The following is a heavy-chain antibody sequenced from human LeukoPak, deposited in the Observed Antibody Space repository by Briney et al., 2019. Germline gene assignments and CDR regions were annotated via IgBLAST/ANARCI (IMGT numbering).Heavy chain of an antibody. CDR2: INPNSGGT. CDR1: GYTFTGYY. D-gene: IGHD1-26*01. J-gene: IGHJ5*02. CDR3: ARGQWELLSQFWFDP. Sequence: EASVKVSCKASGYTFTGYYMHWVRQAPGQGLEWMGWINPNSGGTNYAQKFQGRVTMTRDTSISTAYMELSRLRSDDTAVYYCARGQWELLSQFWFDPWGQGTLVTVSS. V-gene: IGHV1-2*02.